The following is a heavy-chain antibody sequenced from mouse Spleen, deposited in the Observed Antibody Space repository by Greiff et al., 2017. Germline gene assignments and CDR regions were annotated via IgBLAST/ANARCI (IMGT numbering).Heavy chain of an antibody. D-gene: IGHD2-4*01. CDR2: IYPSDSET. CDR3: ARDYDYDEFAY. J-gene: IGHJ3*01. Sequence: QVQLQQPGAELVRPGSSVKLSCKASGYTFTSYWMDWVKQRPGQGLEWIGNIYPSDSETHYNQKFKDKATLTVDKSSSTAYMQLSSLTSEDSAVYYCARDYDYDEFAYWGQGTLVTVSA. V-gene: IGHV1-61*01. CDR1: GYTFTSYW.